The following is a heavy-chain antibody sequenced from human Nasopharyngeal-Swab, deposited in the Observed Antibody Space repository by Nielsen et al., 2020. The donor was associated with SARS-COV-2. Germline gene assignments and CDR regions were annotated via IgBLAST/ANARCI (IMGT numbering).Heavy chain of an antibody. V-gene: IGHV4-59*13. J-gene: IGHJ4*02. CDR1: GGSISSYY. D-gene: IGHD3-10*01. CDR3: ARAHSAPWFGINYFDY. CDR2: IYYSGST. Sequence: SETLSLTCTVSGGSISSYYWSWIRQPPGKGLAWIGYIYYSGSTNYNPSLKSRVTISVDTSKNQFSLKPTSVTAADTAVYYCARAHSAPWFGINYFDYWGQGTLVTVSS.